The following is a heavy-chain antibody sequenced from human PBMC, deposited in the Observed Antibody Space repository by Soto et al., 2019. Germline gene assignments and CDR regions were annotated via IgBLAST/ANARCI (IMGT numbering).Heavy chain of an antibody. J-gene: IGHJ6*02. CDR3: ARAPLEYSSSSLQYYYGMDV. CDR2: IIPIFGTA. Sequence: SVKVSCKASGGTFSSYAISWVRQAPGQGLEWMEGIIPIFGTANYAQKFQGRVTITADESTSTAYMELSSLRSEDTAVYYCARAPLEYSSSSLQYYYGMDVWGQGTTVTVSS. CDR1: GGTFSSYA. V-gene: IGHV1-69*13. D-gene: IGHD6-6*01.